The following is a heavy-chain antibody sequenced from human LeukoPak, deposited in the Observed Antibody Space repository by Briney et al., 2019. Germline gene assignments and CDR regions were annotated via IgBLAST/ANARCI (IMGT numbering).Heavy chain of an antibody. CDR1: GGSISSSSYY. Sequence: SETLSLTCTVSGGSISSSSYYWGWIRQPPGKGLEWIGCIYYSGDTYYNPSLRSRVTMSVDTSKNQFSLKLNSVTAADTAVYYCARGEDYGGHPYNWFDPWGQGTLVTVSS. D-gene: IGHD4-23*01. CDR3: ARGEDYGGHPYNWFDP. V-gene: IGHV4-39*07. CDR2: IYYSGDT. J-gene: IGHJ5*02.